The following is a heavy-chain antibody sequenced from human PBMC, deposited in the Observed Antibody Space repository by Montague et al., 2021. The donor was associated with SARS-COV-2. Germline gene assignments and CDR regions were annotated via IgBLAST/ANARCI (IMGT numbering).Heavy chain of an antibody. V-gene: IGHV2-70*01. CDR3: ARTYYYGSGSYYTYYFDY. Sequence: PALVKPTQTLTLTRTFSGFSLSTSGMCVSWIRQPPGKALEWLALIDWDDDKYYSTSLKTRLTISKDTSKNQVVLTMTSMDPVDTATYYCARTYYYGSGSYYTYYFDYWGQGTLVTVSS. J-gene: IGHJ4*02. CDR2: IDWDDDK. CDR1: GFSLSTSGMC. D-gene: IGHD3-10*01.